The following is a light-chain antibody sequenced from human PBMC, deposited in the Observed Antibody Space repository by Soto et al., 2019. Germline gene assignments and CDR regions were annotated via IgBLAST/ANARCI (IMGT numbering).Light chain of an antibody. Sequence: EIVLTQSPGTLSLSPGERATLSCRASQSVSSNYLAWYQQKPGQAPRLLIYGASSRATGISDRFSGSGSGTDFTLTITSLEPDDFAVYYCQQYGSSPLYTFGQGTKLEIK. J-gene: IGKJ2*01. V-gene: IGKV3-20*01. CDR3: QQYGSSPLYT. CDR2: GAS. CDR1: QSVSSNY.